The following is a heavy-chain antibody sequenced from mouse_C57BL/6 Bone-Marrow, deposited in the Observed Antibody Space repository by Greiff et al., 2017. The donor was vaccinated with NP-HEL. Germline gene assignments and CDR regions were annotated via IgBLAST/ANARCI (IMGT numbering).Heavy chain of an antibody. CDR2: IDPENGDT. CDR1: GFNIKDDY. V-gene: IGHV14-4*01. J-gene: IGHJ3*01. CDR3: ARGHYGFPPFAY. D-gene: IGHD1-1*01. Sequence: EVKLQQSGAELVRPGASVKLSCTASGFNIKDDYMHWVKQRPEQGLEWIGWIDPENGDTEYASKFQGKATITADKSSSTAYMQLSSLTYEDSGVYYCARGHYGFPPFAYWGQGTLVTVSA.